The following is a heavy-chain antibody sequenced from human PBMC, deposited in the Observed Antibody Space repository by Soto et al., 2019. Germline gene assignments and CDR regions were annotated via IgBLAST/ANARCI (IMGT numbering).Heavy chain of an antibody. CDR1: GFTFISYG. CDR2: IWYDGSNK. J-gene: IGHJ4*02. Sequence: VGSLRLSCAASGFTFISYGMHWVRQAPGKGLEWVAVIWYDGSNKYYADSVKGRFTISRDNSKNTLYLQMNSLRAEDTAVYYCARGPMHYYDSSGFDYWGQGTLVTVSS. D-gene: IGHD3-22*01. CDR3: ARGPMHYYDSSGFDY. V-gene: IGHV3-33*01.